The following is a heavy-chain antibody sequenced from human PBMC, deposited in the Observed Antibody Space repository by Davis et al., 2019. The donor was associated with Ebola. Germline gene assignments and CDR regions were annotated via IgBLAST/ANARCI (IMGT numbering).Heavy chain of an antibody. J-gene: IGHJ6*02. V-gene: IGHV4-34*01. CDR2: INHSGST. Sequence: MPSETLSLTCAVYGGSFSGYYWSWIRQPPGKGLEWIGEINHSGSTNYNPSLKSRVTISVDTSKNQFSLKLSSVTAADTAVYYCARERVGYCSSTSCYTVGKYYYYYGMDVWGQGTTVTVSS. CDR1: GGSFSGYY. D-gene: IGHD2-2*02. CDR3: ARERVGYCSSTSCYTVGKYYYYYGMDV.